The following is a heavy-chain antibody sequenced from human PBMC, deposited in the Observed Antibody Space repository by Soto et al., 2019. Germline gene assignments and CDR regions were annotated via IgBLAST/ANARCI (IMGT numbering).Heavy chain of an antibody. J-gene: IGHJ6*02. D-gene: IGHD3-3*01. CDR3: ARVPTWSGYLFRYYYGMDV. CDR2: IYYSGST. CDR1: GGSISSGGYY. Sequence: QVQLQESGPGLVKPSQTLSLTCTVSGGSISSGGYYWSWIRQHPGKGLEWIGYIYYSGSTYYNPYLKSRVTISVDTSKKQFSLKLSSVTAADTAVYYCARVPTWSGYLFRYYYGMDVWGQGTTVTVSS. V-gene: IGHV4-31*03.